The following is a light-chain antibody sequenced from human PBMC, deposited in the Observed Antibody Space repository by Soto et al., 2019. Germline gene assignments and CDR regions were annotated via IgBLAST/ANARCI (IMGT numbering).Light chain of an antibody. CDR1: QSVLYSSNNKNY. CDR3: QQYSNWPLLS. CDR2: WAS. J-gene: IGKJ4*01. Sequence: DIVMTQSPDSLAVSLGERATINCKSSQSVLYSSNNKNYLAWYQQKPGQPPKLLIYWASTRESGVPDRFSGSGSGTDFTLTISSLQAEDVAVYYCQQYSNWPLLSFGGGTKVDIK. V-gene: IGKV4-1*01.